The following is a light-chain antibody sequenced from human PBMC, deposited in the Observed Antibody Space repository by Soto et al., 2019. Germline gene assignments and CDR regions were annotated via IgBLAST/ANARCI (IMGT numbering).Light chain of an antibody. CDR3: QQSYRFPKT. Sequence: DIQMTQSPSTLSASVGDSLTLTCRASQTVTSYLNWYQQKPGKAPKLLIYAASTLQSGVPSRFSGSGSGTEFTLTIISLPPEDFATYYCQQSYRFPKTFGRGTKVDIK. V-gene: IGKV1-39*01. J-gene: IGKJ1*01. CDR1: QTVTSY. CDR2: AAS.